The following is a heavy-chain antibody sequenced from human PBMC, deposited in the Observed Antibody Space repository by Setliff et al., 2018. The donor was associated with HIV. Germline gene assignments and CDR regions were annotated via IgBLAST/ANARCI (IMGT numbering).Heavy chain of an antibody. CDR3: ARQMPIPGIAITPVDY. D-gene: IGHD5-12*01. J-gene: IGHJ4*02. CDR1: GGSVSGYY. V-gene: IGHV4-34*10. CDR2: INHSGST. Sequence: SETLSLTCAVYGGSVSGYYWSWIRQPPGKGLEWIGEINHSGSTNYNPSLKSRLTISVDTSKSQFSLTLTSVTAADTAVYYCARQMPIPGIAITPVDYWGQGALVTVSS.